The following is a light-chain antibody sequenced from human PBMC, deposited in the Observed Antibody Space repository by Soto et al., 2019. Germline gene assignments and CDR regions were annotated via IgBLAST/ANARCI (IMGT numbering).Light chain of an antibody. V-gene: IGKV3D-15*01. J-gene: IGKJ1*01. CDR1: QSLSSN. CDR2: GAS. Sequence: EIVLTQSPATLSVSPLAGGTLXGRASQSLSSNLAWYQQKPGQAPRLLIYGASSRATGIPDRFSGSGSGTEFTLTISSLQPDDFATYYCQHYNSYSEAFGQGTKVDIK. CDR3: QHYNSYSEA.